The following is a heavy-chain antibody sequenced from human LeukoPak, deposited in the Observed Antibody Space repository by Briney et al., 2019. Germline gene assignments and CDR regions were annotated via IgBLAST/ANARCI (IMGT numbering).Heavy chain of an antibody. J-gene: IGHJ4*02. CDR2: ISSSSSHI. D-gene: IGHD5-24*01. Sequence: PGGSLRLSCAASGFTFSSYSMNWVRQAPGKGLEWVSSISSSSSHIYYADSVKGRFTISRDNAKNSLYLQMNSLRAEDTAVYYFARVVGRWLQFSYWGQGTLVTVSS. V-gene: IGHV3-21*01. CDR3: ARVVGRWLQFSY. CDR1: GFTFSSYS.